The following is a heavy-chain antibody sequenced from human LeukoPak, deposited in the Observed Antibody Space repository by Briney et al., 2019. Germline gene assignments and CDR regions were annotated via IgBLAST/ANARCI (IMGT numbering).Heavy chain of an antibody. V-gene: IGHV3-48*03. CDR1: GFIFSSNE. CDR2: ITTSEIT. CDR3: GRYLNY. J-gene: IGHJ4*02. D-gene: IGHD3-10*01. Sequence: PGGSLRLSCAASGFIFSSNEMNWVRQAPGKGPEGVSHITTSEITYYADSVKGRFTISRDNAKNSLYLQMTSLRVEDTAVYYCGRYLNYWGQGTLVTVSS.